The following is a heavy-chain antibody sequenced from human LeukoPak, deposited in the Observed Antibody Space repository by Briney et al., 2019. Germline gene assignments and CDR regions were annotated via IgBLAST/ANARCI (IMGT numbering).Heavy chain of an antibody. J-gene: IGHJ4*02. V-gene: IGHV1-18*01. CDR3: ARDSTPPLPRQWPIPFDY. D-gene: IGHD6-19*01. CDR1: GSTFTSYG. Sequence: GASVKVSCKAYGSTFTSYGISWERQAPGQGLEWMGWISAYNGNTNYAQKLQGRVTMTTDTSTSTAYIELRSLRSDDTAVYYCARDSTPPLPRQWPIPFDYWGQGTLVTVSS. CDR2: ISAYNGNT.